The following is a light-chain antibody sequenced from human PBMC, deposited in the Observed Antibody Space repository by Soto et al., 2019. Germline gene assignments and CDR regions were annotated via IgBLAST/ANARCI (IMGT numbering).Light chain of an antibody. V-gene: IGKV3-11*01. CDR2: DAS. Sequence: EIVLTQSPATLSLSPGERATLSCRASPSVSSYLAWYQQKPGQAPRLLIYDASNRAAGIAARFSGSGSGTDFTLTISSLEPEDFAVYYCQQRTNWLYTFGQGTKLEI. CDR1: PSVSSY. J-gene: IGKJ2*01. CDR3: QQRTNWLYT.